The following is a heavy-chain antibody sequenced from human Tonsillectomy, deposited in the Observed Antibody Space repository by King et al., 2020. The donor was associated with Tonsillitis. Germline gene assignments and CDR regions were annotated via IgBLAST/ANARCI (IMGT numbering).Heavy chain of an antibody. CDR2: IRYDGSNK. J-gene: IGHJ4*02. Sequence: VQLVESGGGVVQPGGPLRLSCAASGFTCSTYGMHWVRQAPGKGLEWVAFIRYDGSNKYYADSVKGRFTISRDNSKNTLFLQMNSLRAEDTAVYYCAKGGENDSSGAFDYWGQGTLVTVSS. CDR1: GFTCSTYG. D-gene: IGHD3-22*01. CDR3: AKGGENDSSGAFDY. V-gene: IGHV3-30*02.